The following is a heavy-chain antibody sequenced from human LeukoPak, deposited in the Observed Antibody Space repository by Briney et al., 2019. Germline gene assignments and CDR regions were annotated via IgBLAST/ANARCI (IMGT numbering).Heavy chain of an antibody. CDR1: GGSISSGSYC. CDR2: IFTSGST. Sequence: PSQTLSLTCTVSGGSISSGSYCWSWIRQPAGKGLEWIGRIFTSGSTNYNPSLKSRVTISVDTSKNQFSLKLNSVTAADTAVYYCARSPSRGANADAFDIWGQGTMVTVSS. V-gene: IGHV4-61*02. CDR3: ARSPSRGANADAFDI. J-gene: IGHJ3*02. D-gene: IGHD4/OR15-4a*01.